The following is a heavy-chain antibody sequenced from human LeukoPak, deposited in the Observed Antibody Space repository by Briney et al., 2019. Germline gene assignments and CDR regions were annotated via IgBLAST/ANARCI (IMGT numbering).Heavy chain of an antibody. CDR1: GGSISSGGYY. J-gene: IGHJ4*02. CDR3: TRGIGSGSYWD. V-gene: IGHV4-61*02. D-gene: IGHD3-10*01. Sequence: SETLSLTCTVSGGSISSGGYYWSWIRQPAGKGLEWIGRYRTSGSNNYNPSPSLTGRVTISVDTSKNQFSLDLRSVTAADTAVYYCTRGIGSGSYWDWGQGTLVIVSS. CDR2: YRTSGSN.